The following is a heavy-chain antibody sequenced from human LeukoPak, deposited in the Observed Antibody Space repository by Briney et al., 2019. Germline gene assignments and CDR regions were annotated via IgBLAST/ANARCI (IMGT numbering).Heavy chain of an antibody. D-gene: IGHD6-19*01. Sequence: GGSLRLSCAASGFTFSSYGMHWVRQAPGKGLEWVAFIRYDGSNKYYADSVKGRFTISRDNSKNTLYLQMNSLRAEDTAVYYCAKEPSPSSGWFFDYWGQGTLVTVSS. CDR2: IRYDGSNK. V-gene: IGHV3-30*02. CDR1: GFTFSSYG. CDR3: AKEPSPSSGWFFDY. J-gene: IGHJ4*02.